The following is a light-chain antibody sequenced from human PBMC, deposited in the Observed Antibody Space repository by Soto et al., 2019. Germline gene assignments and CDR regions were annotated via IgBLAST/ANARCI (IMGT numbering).Light chain of an antibody. CDR1: SGHSTYA. V-gene: IGLV4-69*01. Sequence: QLVLTQSPSASASLGASVKLTCTLSSGHSTYAIAWHQQQPEKGPRYLMKLNSDGSHSKGDGIPDRFSGSSSGAERYLTISSLQSEDEADYYCQTWGTGPWVFGGGTPLTVL. CDR2: LNSDGSH. CDR3: QTWGTGPWV. J-gene: IGLJ3*02.